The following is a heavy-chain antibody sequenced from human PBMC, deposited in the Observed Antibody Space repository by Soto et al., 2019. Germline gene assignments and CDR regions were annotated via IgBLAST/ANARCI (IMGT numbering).Heavy chain of an antibody. Sequence: EVQLVESGGGLVEPGGSLRLSCAASGFTFSRHSLNWVRQAPGKGLEWVSSIGTTSTYIYYADSVKGRFTISRDNAKNSLYLQMDSLRAEHTTVYYCARDGYSSDFDYWGQGTLVTASS. D-gene: IGHD6-19*01. CDR3: ARDGYSSDFDY. CDR1: GFTFSRHS. CDR2: IGTTSTYI. V-gene: IGHV3-21*01. J-gene: IGHJ4*02.